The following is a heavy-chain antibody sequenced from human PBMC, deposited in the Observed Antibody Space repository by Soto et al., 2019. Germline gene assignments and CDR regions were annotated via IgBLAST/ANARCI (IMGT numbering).Heavy chain of an antibody. CDR1: GGSVSSGSYY. D-gene: IGHD2-15*01. CDR2: IYYSGST. CDR3: ARGGYCSGGSCPPWFDP. J-gene: IGHJ5*02. V-gene: IGHV4-61*01. Sequence: SETLSLTCTVSGGSVSSGSYYWSWIRQPPGKGLEWIGYIYYSGSTNYNPSLKSRVTMSIDTSKNQFSLNLSSVTAADTAVYYCARGGYCSGGSCPPWFDPWGQGTLVTVSS.